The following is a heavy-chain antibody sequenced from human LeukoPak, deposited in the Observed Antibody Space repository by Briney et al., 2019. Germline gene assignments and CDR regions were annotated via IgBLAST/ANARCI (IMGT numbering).Heavy chain of an antibody. CDR3: ARAREDDYFDY. CDR2: ISSSGSTI. V-gene: IGHV3-11*01. CDR1: GFTFSDYY. J-gene: IGHJ4*02. Sequence: GGSLRLSCAASGFTFSDYYMSWIRQAPGKGLEWVSYISSSGSTIYYADSVKGRFTISRDNAKNSLYLQMNSLRAEDTAVYYRARAREDDYFDYWGQGTLVTVSS. D-gene: IGHD1-26*01.